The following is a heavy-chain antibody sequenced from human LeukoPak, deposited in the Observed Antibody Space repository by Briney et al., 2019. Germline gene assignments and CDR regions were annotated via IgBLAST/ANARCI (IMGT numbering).Heavy chain of an antibody. J-gene: IGHJ3*02. V-gene: IGHV3-48*04. Sequence: GGALRLSCAVSGFTFISYIMNWVRQAPGKGLEWISYISSSSSTMYYADSVKGRFTISRDNAKNSLYLQMNSLKASDTAMYYCARRGEVGATENAFDIWGQGTMVTVSS. CDR1: GFTFISYI. CDR2: ISSSSSTM. CDR3: ARRGEVGATENAFDI. D-gene: IGHD1-26*01.